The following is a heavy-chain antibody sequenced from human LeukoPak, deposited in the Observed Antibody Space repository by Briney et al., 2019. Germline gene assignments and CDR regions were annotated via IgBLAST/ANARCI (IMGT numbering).Heavy chain of an antibody. Sequence: GGSLRLSCAPSGFTFSSYSVSGVRQALGEGLEGVSVISNSGDSTYSADSVKGRFTISRDNSKNTLYLQMNSLRAEDTAVYYCARAAMVRGVDYFDYWGQGTLVTVPS. J-gene: IGHJ4*02. V-gene: IGHV3-23*01. CDR1: GFTFSSYS. CDR3: ARAAMVRGVDYFDY. CDR2: ISNSGDST. D-gene: IGHD3-10*01.